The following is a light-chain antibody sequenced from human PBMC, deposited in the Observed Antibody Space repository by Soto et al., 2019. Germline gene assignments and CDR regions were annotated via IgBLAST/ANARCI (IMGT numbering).Light chain of an antibody. Sequence: DIQMTQSPSSLSASVGDRVTITCRASQSISSCLNWYQQKPGKAPNLLIYAASSLQSGVPSRFSGSGSGTDFTLTISSLQPEDFTTYYCQQSYSNPQTFGQGTKVEIK. J-gene: IGKJ1*01. V-gene: IGKV1-39*01. CDR3: QQSYSNPQT. CDR1: QSISSC. CDR2: AAS.